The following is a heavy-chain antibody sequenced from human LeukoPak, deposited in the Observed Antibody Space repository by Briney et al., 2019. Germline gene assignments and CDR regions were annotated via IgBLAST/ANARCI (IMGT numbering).Heavy chain of an antibody. D-gene: IGHD3-10*01. CDR1: GFTFSSYG. Sequence: GGSLRLSCAATGFTFSSYGMHWVRQAPGKGLEWVAVIWYDGSNKYYADSVKGRFTISRDNSKNTLSLQMNSLRAEDTAVYYCARVDYYGSGPYYYYGMDVWGKGTTVTVSS. CDR3: ARVDYYGSGPYYYYGMDV. V-gene: IGHV3-33*01. J-gene: IGHJ6*04. CDR2: IWYDGSNK.